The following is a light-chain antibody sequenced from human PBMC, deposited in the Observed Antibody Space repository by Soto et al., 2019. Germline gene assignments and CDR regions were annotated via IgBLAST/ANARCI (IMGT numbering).Light chain of an antibody. CDR3: QQSYSTLLT. V-gene: IGKV1-39*01. J-gene: IGKJ4*01. Sequence: DIQMTQSPSSLSASVGVRVSITCRASQSISSYLNWYQQKPGKAPKLLIYAASSLQSGVPSRFSGSGSGTDFTLTISSLQPEDFATYYCQQSYSTLLTFGGGTKVDIK. CDR2: AAS. CDR1: QSISSY.